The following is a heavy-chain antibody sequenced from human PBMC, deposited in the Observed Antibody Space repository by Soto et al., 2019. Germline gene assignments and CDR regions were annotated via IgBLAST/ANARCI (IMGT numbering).Heavy chain of an antibody. V-gene: IGHV3-21*01. J-gene: IGHJ4*02. Sequence: GGSLRLSCAASGFTFSSYSMNWVRQAPGKGLEWVSSISSSSSYIYYADSVKGRFTISRDNAKNSLYLQMNSLRAEDTAVYYCARDHRPGDAYDISPGYYFDYWGQGTLVTVSS. CDR3: ARDHRPGDAYDISPGYYFDY. CDR1: GFTFSSYS. D-gene: IGHD3-9*01. CDR2: ISSSSSYI.